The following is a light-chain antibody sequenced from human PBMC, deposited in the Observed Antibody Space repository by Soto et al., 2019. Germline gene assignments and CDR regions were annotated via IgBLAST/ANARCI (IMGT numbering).Light chain of an antibody. Sequence: DIQMTQSPSTLSASVGDRVTITCRASQSINNWLAWYQQKPGKAPKFLIYDASSSQSGVPSRFSGSGSGSEFTLTISSLQPDDLATYYCQHYNSYSWTFGQGTKVDIK. CDR2: DAS. V-gene: IGKV1-5*01. CDR3: QHYNSYSWT. J-gene: IGKJ1*01. CDR1: QSINNW.